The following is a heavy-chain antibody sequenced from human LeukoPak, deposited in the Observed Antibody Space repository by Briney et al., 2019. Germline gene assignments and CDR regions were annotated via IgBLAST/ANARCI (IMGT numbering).Heavy chain of an antibody. CDR3: ARGSGYCSSTSCYGYYYYYYGMDV. CDR2: INHSGST. J-gene: IGHJ6*02. Sequence: SETLSLTCAVYGGSFSGYYWSWIRQPPGKGLEWIGEINHSGSTNYNPSLKSRVTISVDTSKNQFSLKLSSVTAADTAVYYCARGSGYCSSTSCYGYYYYYYGMDVWGQGTTVTVSS. V-gene: IGHV4-34*01. D-gene: IGHD2-2*03. CDR1: GGSFSGYY.